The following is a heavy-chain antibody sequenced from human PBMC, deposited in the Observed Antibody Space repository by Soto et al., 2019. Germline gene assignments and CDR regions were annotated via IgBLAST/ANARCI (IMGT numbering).Heavy chain of an antibody. J-gene: IGHJ6*02. Sequence: ASVKVSCKASGFTFTSSAVQWVRQARGQRLEWIGWIVVGSGNTNSAQFFQDRTTTHRDTSASKFYLELRRLKFEDTALYSCSRFGGDCGSRLIYYYYIGMDVWGQGPTVTVSS. V-gene: IGHV1-58*01. CDR2: IVVGSGNT. D-gene: IGHD2-21*02. CDR3: SRFGGDCGSRLIYYYYIGMDV. CDR1: GFTFTSSA.